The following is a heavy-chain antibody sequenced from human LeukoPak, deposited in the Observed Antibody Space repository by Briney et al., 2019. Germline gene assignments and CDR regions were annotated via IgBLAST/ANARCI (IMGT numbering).Heavy chain of an antibody. D-gene: IGHD3-3*01. V-gene: IGHV1-46*01. CDR3: ARGVTYYDFWSGYSYKPYYFDY. Sequence: ASVKVSRKASGYTFTSYYMHCVRQAPGQGLEWMGIINPSGGSTSYAQKFQGRVTMTRDMSTSTVYMELSSLRSEDTAVYYCARGVTYYDFWSGYSYKPYYFDYWGQGTLVTVSS. CDR2: INPSGGST. CDR1: GYTFTSYY. J-gene: IGHJ4*02.